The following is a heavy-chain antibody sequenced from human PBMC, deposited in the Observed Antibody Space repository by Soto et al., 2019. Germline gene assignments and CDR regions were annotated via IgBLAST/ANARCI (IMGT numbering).Heavy chain of an antibody. J-gene: IGHJ5*02. Sequence: QLQLQESGSGLVRPSQTLSLTCAVSGGSISSGGYSWNWIRQPPGKGLEWIGYIYHSGSTLYNPSLTSRVTISVDKSKNQCPLKLTSVTAADTAVYYCARDQLEGNWFDPWGQGTLVTVSS. CDR2: IYHSGST. V-gene: IGHV4-30-2*01. D-gene: IGHD1-1*01. CDR3: ARDQLEGNWFDP. CDR1: GGSISSGGYS.